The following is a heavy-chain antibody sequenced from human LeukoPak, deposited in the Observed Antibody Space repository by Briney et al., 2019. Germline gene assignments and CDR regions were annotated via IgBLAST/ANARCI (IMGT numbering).Heavy chain of an antibody. CDR2: MSSSDDGR. J-gene: IGHJ4*02. CDR3: AKAPVTSCRGAFCYPFDY. Sequence: GGSLRLSYATSGFSFSSYAMSWVRQAPGKGLEWVSAMSSSDDGRYYAASVRGRFTISRDTSRSTLYLQMNSLRAEDAAVYYCAKAPVTSCRGAFCYPFDYWGQGTLVTVSS. CDR1: GFSFSSYA. V-gene: IGHV3-23*01. D-gene: IGHD2-15*01.